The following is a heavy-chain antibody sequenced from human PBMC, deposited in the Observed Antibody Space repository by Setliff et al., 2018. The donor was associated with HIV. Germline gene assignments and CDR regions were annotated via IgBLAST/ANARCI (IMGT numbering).Heavy chain of an antibody. CDR1: GFTFSHAW. J-gene: IGHJ4*02. D-gene: IGHD3-22*01. CDR2: IYYSGST. Sequence: SETLSLSCAASGFTFSHAWMRWVRQAPGKGLEWIGSIYYSGSTSYKPSLKSRVSMSVDTSKNQFSLKLSSVPAADTAVYYCARQSDSSGYFPSWYFDYWAQGTLVTVSS. V-gene: IGHV4-38-2*01. CDR3: ARQSDSSGYFPSWYFDY.